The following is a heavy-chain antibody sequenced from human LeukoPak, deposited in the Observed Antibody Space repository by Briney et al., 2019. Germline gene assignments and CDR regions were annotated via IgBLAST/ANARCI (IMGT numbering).Heavy chain of an antibody. CDR2: IYYSGST. V-gene: IGHV4-39*01. J-gene: IGHJ4*02. CDR3: ARGTWQLVNFDY. Sequence: SETLSLTCTVSGGSISSSSYYWGWIRQPPGKGLEWIGNIYYSGSTYYNPSLKSRVTISVDTSKNQFSLKLSSVTAADTAVYYCARGTWQLVNFDYWGQGTLVTVSS. D-gene: IGHD6-13*01. CDR1: GGSISSSSYY.